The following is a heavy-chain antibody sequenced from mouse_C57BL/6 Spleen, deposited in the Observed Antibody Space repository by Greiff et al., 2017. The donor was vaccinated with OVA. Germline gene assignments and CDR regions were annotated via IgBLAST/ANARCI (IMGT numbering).Heavy chain of an antibody. V-gene: IGHV1-55*01. J-gene: IGHJ4*01. CDR3: ARWDYYGNYAMDY. Sequence: QVQLQQPGAELVKPGASVKMSCKASGYTFTSYWITWVKQRPGQGLEWIGDIYPGSGSTNYNEKFKSKATLTVDTSSSTAYMQLSSLTSEDSAVYYCARWDYYGNYAMDYWGQGTSVTVSS. CDR1: GYTFTSYW. CDR2: IYPGSGST. D-gene: IGHD1-1*01.